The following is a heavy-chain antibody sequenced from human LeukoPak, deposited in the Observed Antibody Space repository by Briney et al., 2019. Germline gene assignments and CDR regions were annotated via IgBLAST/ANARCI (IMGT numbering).Heavy chain of an antibody. Sequence: PGGSLRLSCAASGFTFSSYEMNWVRQAPGKGLEWVSYISSSGSTIYYADSVKGRFTISRDNAKNALYLQMNSLRAEDTAVYYCAELGITMIGGVWGKGTTVTISS. D-gene: IGHD3-10*02. J-gene: IGHJ6*04. CDR3: AELGITMIGGV. CDR2: ISSSGSTI. V-gene: IGHV3-48*03. CDR1: GFTFSSYE.